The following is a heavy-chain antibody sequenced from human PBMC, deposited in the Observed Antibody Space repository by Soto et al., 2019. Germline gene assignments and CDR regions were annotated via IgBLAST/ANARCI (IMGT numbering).Heavy chain of an antibody. CDR2: SSYGGIT. V-gene: IGHV4-59*01. Sequence: ETLSRTCSLSGGSSTDYYRSWIPQSPGKGLEYIAYSSYGGITNLNGALNGRVTMSIDTSKNKFSLKATSLTAADTAVYYCERDRKATYITGGFDSWGQGTLVTVYS. CDR3: ERDRKATYITGGFDS. CDR1: GGSSTDYY. J-gene: IGHJ4*02. D-gene: IGHD3-3*01.